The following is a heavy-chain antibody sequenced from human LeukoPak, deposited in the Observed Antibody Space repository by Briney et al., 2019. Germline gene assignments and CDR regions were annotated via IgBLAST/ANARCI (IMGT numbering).Heavy chain of an antibody. Sequence: SETLSLTCTVSGGSISSSSYYWGWIRQPPGTGMEWIGSIYYSGSTYYNPSLKSRVTISVDTSKNQFSLKLSSVTAADTAVYYCASSIAVAGTPFDYWGQGTLVTVSS. J-gene: IGHJ4*02. CDR2: IYYSGST. CDR3: ASSIAVAGTPFDY. CDR1: GGSISSSSYY. V-gene: IGHV4-39*01. D-gene: IGHD6-19*01.